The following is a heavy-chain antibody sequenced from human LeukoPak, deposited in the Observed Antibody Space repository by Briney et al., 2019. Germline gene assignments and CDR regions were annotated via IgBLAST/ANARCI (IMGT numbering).Heavy chain of an antibody. V-gene: IGHV1-2*02. D-gene: IGHD3-9*01. Sequence: GASVKVSCTASGYTFTGYSMHWVRQAPGQGLEWMGWINPNGGGTKYTQGFQGRITMTRDASINTAYMELSSLTSDDTAVYYCARHLQYFDWFLGYWGQGTLVTVSS. J-gene: IGHJ1*01. CDR3: ARHLQYFDWFLGY. CDR1: GYTFTGYS. CDR2: INPNGGGT.